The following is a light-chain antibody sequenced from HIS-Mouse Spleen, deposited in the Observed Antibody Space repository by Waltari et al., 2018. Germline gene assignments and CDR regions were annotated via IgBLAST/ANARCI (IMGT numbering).Light chain of an antibody. J-gene: IGLJ2*01. CDR2: DDS. Sequence: SYVLTQPPSVSVAPGKTARITCGGNNIGSKSVHRYQQQPGQAPVLVVYDDSDRPSGIPERFSGSNSGNTATLTISRVEAGDEADYYCQVWDSSSDHVVFGGGTKLTVL. CDR3: QVWDSSSDHVV. CDR1: NIGSKS. V-gene: IGLV3-21*03.